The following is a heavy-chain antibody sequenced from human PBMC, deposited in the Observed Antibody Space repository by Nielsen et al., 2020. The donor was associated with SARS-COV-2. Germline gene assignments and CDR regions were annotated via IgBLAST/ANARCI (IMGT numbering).Heavy chain of an antibody. J-gene: IGHJ6*02. V-gene: IGHV3-30*04. CDR3: ARDRLDYGGKGEYYYYGMDV. Sequence: WIRQPPGKGLEWVAVISYDGSNKYYADSVKDRFTISRDNSKNTLYLQMNSLRAEDTAVYYCARDRLDYGGKGEYYYYGMDVWGQGTTVTVSS. D-gene: IGHD4-23*01. CDR2: ISYDGSNK.